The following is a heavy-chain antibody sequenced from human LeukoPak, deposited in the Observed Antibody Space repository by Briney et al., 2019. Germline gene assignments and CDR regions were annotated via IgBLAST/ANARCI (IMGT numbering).Heavy chain of an antibody. CDR1: GFTFSSYA. D-gene: IGHD3-9*01. CDR3: ARGGYYNILTGYETADAFDI. J-gene: IGHJ3*02. Sequence: GGSLRLSCAASGFTFSSYAMHWVRQAPGKGLEWVAVISYDGSNKYYADSVKGRFTISRDNAKNSLYLQMNSLRAEDTAVYYCARGGYYNILTGYETADAFDIWGRGTMVTVSS. CDR2: ISYDGSNK. V-gene: IGHV3-30-3*01.